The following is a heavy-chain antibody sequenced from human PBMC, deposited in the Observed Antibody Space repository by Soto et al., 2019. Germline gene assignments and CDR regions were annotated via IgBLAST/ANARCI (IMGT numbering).Heavy chain of an antibody. J-gene: IGHJ4*02. CDR3: ARDPPGITVPGSVVYFDS. V-gene: IGHV4-4*07. CDR1: GGSISNNY. Sequence: SETLSLTCTVSGGSISNNYWSWIRQPAGKGLEWIGRIYSSGSTNYNPSLKSRVTMSVDTSKNQFSLKLSSVTAADTAVYYCARDPPGITVPGSVVYFDSWGQGTLVTVSS. CDR2: IYSSGST. D-gene: IGHD6-19*01.